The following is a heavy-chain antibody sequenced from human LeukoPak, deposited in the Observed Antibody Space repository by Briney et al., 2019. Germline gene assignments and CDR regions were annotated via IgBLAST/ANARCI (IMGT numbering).Heavy chain of an antibody. V-gene: IGHV3-23*01. J-gene: IGHJ4*02. CDR3: AKFQPIAVAGTVEDY. CDR1: GFTFSTYA. D-gene: IGHD6-19*01. Sequence: PGGSLRLSCAASGFTFSTYAVSWVRQAPGKGLEWVSTIGGSGGGPFYSDSVRGRFIISRDNSKNTLYLQLNSLRAEDTAVYYCAKFQPIAVAGTVEDYWGQGTLVTVSS. CDR2: IGGSGGGP.